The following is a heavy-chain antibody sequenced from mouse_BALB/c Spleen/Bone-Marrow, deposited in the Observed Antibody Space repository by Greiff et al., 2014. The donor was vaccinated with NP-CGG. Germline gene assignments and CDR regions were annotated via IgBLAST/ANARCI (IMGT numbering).Heavy chain of an antibody. J-gene: IGHJ3*01. CDR3: ARRLNWDWFAY. CDR1: GYTFTSYW. D-gene: IGHD4-1*01. V-gene: IGHV1-7*01. Sequence: QVQLKESGAELAQPGASVKMSCKASGYTFTSYWMHWVKQRPGQGLEWIGYINPSTGYTDYNQKFKDKATLTADKSSSTAYMQLSSLTSEDSAVYHCARRLNWDWFAYWGQGTLVTVSA. CDR2: INPSTGYT.